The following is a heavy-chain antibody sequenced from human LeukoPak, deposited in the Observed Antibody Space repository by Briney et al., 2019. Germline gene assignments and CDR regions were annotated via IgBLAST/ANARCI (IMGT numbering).Heavy chain of an antibody. Sequence: GGSLRLSCAASGFTFSDYYMSWIRQAPGKGLEWVSYISRSGSTIYYADSVKGRFTISRDNAKNSLYLQMNSLRAEDTAVYYCARVVDIAMVNDAFDVWGQGTMVTVSS. D-gene: IGHD5-18*01. J-gene: IGHJ3*01. CDR3: ARVVDIAMVNDAFDV. CDR1: GFTFSDYY. CDR2: ISRSGSTI. V-gene: IGHV3-11*04.